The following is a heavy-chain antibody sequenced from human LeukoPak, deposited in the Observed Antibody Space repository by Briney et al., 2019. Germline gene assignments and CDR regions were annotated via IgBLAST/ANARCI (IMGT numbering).Heavy chain of an antibody. D-gene: IGHD2-2*01. CDR1: GYTFTGYY. CDR2: INPNSGGT. CDR3: ARGGLGYCSSTSCLNWVY. J-gene: IGHJ4*02. Sequence: ASVKVSCRASGYTFTGYYMHWVRQAPGQGLEWMGWINPNSGGTNYAQKFQGRVTMTRDTSISTAYMELSRLRSDDTAVYYCARGGLGYCSSTSCLNWVYWGQGTLVTVSS. V-gene: IGHV1-2*02.